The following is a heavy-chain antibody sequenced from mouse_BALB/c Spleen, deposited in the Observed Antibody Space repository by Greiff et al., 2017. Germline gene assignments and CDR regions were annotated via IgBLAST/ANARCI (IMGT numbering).Heavy chain of an antibody. J-gene: IGHJ2*01. CDR2: ISYSGST. Sequence: EVMLVESGPSLVKPSQTLSLTCSVTGDSITSGYWNWIRKFPGNKLEYMGYISYSGSTYYNPSLKSRISITRDTSKNQYYLQLNSVTTEDTATYYCARCYDYDAGLDYWGQGTTLTVSS. CDR1: GDSITSGY. D-gene: IGHD2-4*01. V-gene: IGHV3-8*02. CDR3: ARCYDYDAGLDY.